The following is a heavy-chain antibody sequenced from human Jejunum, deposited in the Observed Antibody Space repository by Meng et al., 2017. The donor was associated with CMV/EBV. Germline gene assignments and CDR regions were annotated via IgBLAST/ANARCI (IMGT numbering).Heavy chain of an antibody. D-gene: IGHD2-8*01. CDR2: ISPTTGYT. V-gene: IGHV3-11*05. CDR3: ARDFSLYRTSGVQ. Sequence: QVQLVEFGXGLVKPGGSLRLSCTGSGFTFSDYYMSWIRQAPGKGLEWVSYISPTTGYTEYADSVKGRFTISRDNAKNSLFLQMNSLRSEDTAVYYCARDFSLYRTSGVQWGQGTLVTVSS. J-gene: IGHJ4*02. CDR1: GFTFSDYY.